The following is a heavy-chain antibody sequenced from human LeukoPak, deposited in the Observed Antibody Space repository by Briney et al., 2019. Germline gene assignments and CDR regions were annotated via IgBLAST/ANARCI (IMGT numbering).Heavy chain of an antibody. V-gene: IGHV3-9*01. CDR2: ISWNSGSI. J-gene: IGHJ6*03. CDR1: GFTFDDYA. D-gene: IGHD5-12*01. Sequence: GGSLRLSCAASGFTFDDYAMHWVRQAPGKGLEWVSGISWNSGSIGYADSVKGRFTISRDNAKNSLYLQMNSLRAEDTASYYCAKDKEGLRTNYYYYMDVWGKGTTVTVSS. CDR3: AKDKEGLRTNYYYYMDV.